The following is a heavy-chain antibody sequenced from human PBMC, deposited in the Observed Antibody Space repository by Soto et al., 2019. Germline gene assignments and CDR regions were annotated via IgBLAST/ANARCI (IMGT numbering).Heavy chain of an antibody. J-gene: IGHJ3*02. CDR2: IYHSGST. V-gene: IGHV4-39*01. Sequence: ETLSLTCTVSGGSISSSRSYWRCIRQPPGKGLKWIGSIYHSGSTYYNPSLKSRVTISVDTSKNQFSLKLSSVTAADTAVYYCARHAPMIVRGLSGLDIWGHGTMVT. CDR3: ARHAPMIVRGLSGLDI. CDR1: GGSISSSRSY. D-gene: IGHD3-22*01.